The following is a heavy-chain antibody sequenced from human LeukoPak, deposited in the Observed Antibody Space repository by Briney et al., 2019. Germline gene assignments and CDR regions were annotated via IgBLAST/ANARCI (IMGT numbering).Heavy chain of an antibody. CDR3: ARGLDQGTPYSSHVDFDY. J-gene: IGHJ4*02. D-gene: IGHD6-13*01. V-gene: IGHV1-18*01. CDR1: GYTFTSYG. Sequence: ASVKVFCKASGYTFTSYGISWVRQAPGQGLEWMGWISAYNGNTNYAQKLQGRVTMTTDTSTSTAYMELRSLRSDDTAVYYCARGLDQGTPYSSHVDFDYWGQGTLVTVSS. CDR2: ISAYNGNT.